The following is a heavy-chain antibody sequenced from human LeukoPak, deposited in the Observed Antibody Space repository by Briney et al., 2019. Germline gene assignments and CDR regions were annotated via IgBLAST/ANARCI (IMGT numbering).Heavy chain of an antibody. CDR1: GGSISSRRFY. V-gene: IGHV4-39*01. CDR2: VSDSGRS. CDR3: ATGGGIGVSHA. D-gene: IGHD5/OR15-5a*01. J-gene: IGHJ5*02. Sequence: SETLSLTCTVSGGSISSRRFYWNWIRQPPGKGLEWIGSVSDSGRSYSNPSLKSRVTVSADTSKNQFYLRLSSVTAADTALYYCATGGGIGVSHAWGQGTLVPVSS.